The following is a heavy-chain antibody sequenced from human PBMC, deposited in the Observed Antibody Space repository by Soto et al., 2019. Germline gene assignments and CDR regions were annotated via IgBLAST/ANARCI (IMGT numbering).Heavy chain of an antibody. J-gene: IGHJ4*02. D-gene: IGHD3-9*01. CDR1: GGSVSSGSYY. Sequence: PSETLSLTCTVSGGSVSSGSYYRSWIRQPPGKGLEWIGYIYYSGSTNYNPSLKSRVTTSVDTSKNQFSLKLSSVTAADTAVYYCARGPYYDILTGYYPHFDYWGQGTLVTVSS. CDR3: ARGPYYDILTGYYPHFDY. CDR2: IYYSGST. V-gene: IGHV4-61*01.